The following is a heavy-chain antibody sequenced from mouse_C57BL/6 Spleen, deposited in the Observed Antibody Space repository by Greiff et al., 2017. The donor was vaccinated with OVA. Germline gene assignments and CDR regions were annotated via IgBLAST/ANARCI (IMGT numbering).Heavy chain of an antibody. CDR1: GYSFTSYY. V-gene: IGHV1-66*01. CDR3: ARSYDEDAMDD. D-gene: IGHD2-12*01. J-gene: IGHJ4*01. Sequence: QVQLQQSGPELVKPGASVKISCKASGYSFTSYYIHWVKQRPGQGLEWIGWIYPGSGNTKYNEKFKGKATLTADTSSSTAYMQLSSLTSEDSAVYYCARSYDEDAMDDWGQGTSVTVSS. CDR2: IYPGSGNT.